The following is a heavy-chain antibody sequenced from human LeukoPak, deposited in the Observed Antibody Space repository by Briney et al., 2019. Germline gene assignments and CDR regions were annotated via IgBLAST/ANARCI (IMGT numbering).Heavy chain of an antibody. CDR3: ARVPYYYDSSGYSFDY. CDR2: INAGNGNT. CDR1: GYTFTSYA. D-gene: IGHD3-22*01. Sequence: GESLKISCQASGYTFTSYAMHWVRQAPGQRLEWMGWINAGNGNTKYSQKFQGRVTITRDTSASTAYMELSSLRSEDTAVYYCARVPYYYDSSGYSFDYWGQGTLVTVSS. J-gene: IGHJ4*02. V-gene: IGHV1-3*01.